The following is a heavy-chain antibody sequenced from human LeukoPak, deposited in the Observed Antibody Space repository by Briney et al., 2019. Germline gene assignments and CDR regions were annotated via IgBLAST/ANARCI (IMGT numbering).Heavy chain of an antibody. Sequence: ASVKVSCKASGYTFTSYAMHWVRQAPGQRLEWMGWINAGNGNTKYSQKFQGRVTITRDTSASTAYMELSSLRSEDTAVYYCARYVLPYGSGSYYSPRGAFDIWGQGTMVTVSS. V-gene: IGHV1-3*01. CDR1: GYTFTSYA. J-gene: IGHJ3*02. CDR3: ARYVLPYGSGSYYSPRGAFDI. D-gene: IGHD3-10*01. CDR2: INAGNGNT.